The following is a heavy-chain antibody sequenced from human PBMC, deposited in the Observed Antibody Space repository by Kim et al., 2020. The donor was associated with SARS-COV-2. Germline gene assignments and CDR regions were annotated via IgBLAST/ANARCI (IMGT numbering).Heavy chain of an antibody. CDR3: ARDREYYDILTGYLRGGGIYYYYGMDV. Sequence: GGSLRLSCAASGFTFSSYAMHWVRQAPGKGLEWVAVISYDGSNKYYADSVKGRFTISRDNSKNTLYLQMNSLRAEDTAVYYCARDREYYDILTGYLRGGGIYYYYGMDVWDQGTTVTVSS. J-gene: IGHJ6*02. D-gene: IGHD3-9*01. CDR2: ISYDGSNK. CDR1: GFTFSSYA. V-gene: IGHV3-30*04.